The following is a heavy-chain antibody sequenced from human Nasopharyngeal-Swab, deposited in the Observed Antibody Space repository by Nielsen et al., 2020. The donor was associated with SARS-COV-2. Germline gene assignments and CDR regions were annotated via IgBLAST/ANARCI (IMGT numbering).Heavy chain of an antibody. CDR2: IYYSGST. V-gene: IGHV4-39*01. Sequence: RQPPGKGLEWIGSIYYSGSTYYNPSLKSRVTISVDTSKNQFSLKLSSVTAADTAVYYCARSIAAAGTSSGYYGMDVWGQGTTVTVSS. J-gene: IGHJ6*02. D-gene: IGHD6-13*01. CDR3: ARSIAAAGTSSGYYGMDV.